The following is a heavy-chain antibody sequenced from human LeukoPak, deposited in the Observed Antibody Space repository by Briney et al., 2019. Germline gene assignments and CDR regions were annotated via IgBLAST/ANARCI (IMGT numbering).Heavy chain of an antibody. Sequence: SETLSLTCTVSGGSISSGYYYWSWIRQPAGKGLEWIGHIYTSGSTSYNPSLKTRVTMSVDTSKNQFSLKLSPVTAADTAVYYCARAPSYFVMANYWGQGTLVTVSS. CDR2: IYTSGST. J-gene: IGHJ4*02. CDR3: ARAPSYFVMANY. V-gene: IGHV4-61*09. D-gene: IGHD3-10*02. CDR1: GGSISSGYYY.